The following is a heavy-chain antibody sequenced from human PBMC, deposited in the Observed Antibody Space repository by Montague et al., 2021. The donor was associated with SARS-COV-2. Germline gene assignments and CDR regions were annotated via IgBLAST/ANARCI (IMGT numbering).Heavy chain of an antibody. CDR3: ARHHPVGGVRP. CDR1: VSSISGSY. CDR2: ICYSGST. Sequence: SETLSLTCTVLVSSISGSYWSCTRLNPSNQLESYGFICYSGSTNYNPSLKSRVTISVDTSKNQFSLKLSSVTAADTAVYYCARHHPVGGVRPWGQGTLVTVSS. V-gene: IGHV4-59*08. J-gene: IGHJ5*02. D-gene: IGHD2-8*02.